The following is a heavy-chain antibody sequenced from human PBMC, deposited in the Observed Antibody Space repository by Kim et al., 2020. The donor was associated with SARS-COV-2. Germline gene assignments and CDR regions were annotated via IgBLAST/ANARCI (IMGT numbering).Heavy chain of an antibody. CDR2: ISCDGSNK. CDR3: AIGLGGIRVQRYYYYGMDV. D-gene: IGHD1-1*01. Sequence: GGSLRLSCAASGFTFSSYAMHWVRQAPGKGLEWVAGISCDGSNKYYADSVKGRFTISRDNSKNTLYLQMNSLRAEDTAVYYCAIGLGGIRVQRYYYYGMDVWGQGTTVTVSS. CDR1: GFTFSSYA. J-gene: IGHJ6*02. V-gene: IGHV3-30-3*01.